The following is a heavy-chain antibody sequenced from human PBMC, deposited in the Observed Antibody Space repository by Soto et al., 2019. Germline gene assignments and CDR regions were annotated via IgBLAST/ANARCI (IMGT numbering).Heavy chain of an antibody. CDR1: GGSISSGDYY. D-gene: IGHD2-2*01. J-gene: IGHJ4*02. Sequence: SETLSLTCVVSGGSISSGDYYWSWIRQPPGKGLEWIGYIYYSGSTYYNPSLKSRVTISVDTSKNQFSLKLSSVTAADTAVYYCARGYCSSTSCFPFDYWGQGTLVTVSS. CDR3: ARGYCSSTSCFPFDY. V-gene: IGHV4-30-4*01. CDR2: IYYSGST.